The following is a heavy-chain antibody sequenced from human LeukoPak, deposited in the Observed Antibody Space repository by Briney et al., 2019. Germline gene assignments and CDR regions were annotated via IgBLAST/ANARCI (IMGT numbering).Heavy chain of an antibody. Sequence: PSETLSLTCTVSGTSISRSGYYWSWIRQHPGKGLECIGFTYYSGSTHYNPSLESRVTISVDTSENQLSLKLNSVTAADTAVYYCTSATYDSSGHADYWGQGTLVTVSS. J-gene: IGHJ4*02. D-gene: IGHD3-22*01. CDR3: TSATYDSSGHADY. CDR2: TYYSGST. V-gene: IGHV4-31*03. CDR1: GTSISRSGYY.